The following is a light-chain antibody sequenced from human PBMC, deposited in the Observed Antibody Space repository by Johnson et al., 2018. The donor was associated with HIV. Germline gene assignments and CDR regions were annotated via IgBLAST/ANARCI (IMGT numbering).Light chain of an antibody. CDR3: GTWDSSVSAGV. Sequence: QSVLTQPPSVSAAPGQKVTISCSGSSSNIGNNYVSWYQHLPGTAPKLLISVNTKRPSGIPDRFSGSKSDTSATLGITGLQTGDEAGYSCGTWDSSVSAGVFGTGTKVTVL. CDR2: VNT. V-gene: IGLV1-51*01. CDR1: SSNIGNNY. J-gene: IGLJ1*01.